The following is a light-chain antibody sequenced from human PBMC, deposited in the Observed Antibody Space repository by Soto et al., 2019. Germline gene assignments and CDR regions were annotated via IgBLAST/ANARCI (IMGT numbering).Light chain of an antibody. CDR3: QQFDGSPYT. V-gene: IGKV3-20*01. J-gene: IGKJ2*01. CDR2: GAS. CDR1: QTLDTDY. Sequence: EIVLTQSPGTLSLPPGERAALSCRASQTLDTDYLTWYQHKPGQAPRHLIFGASSRATGIPDRFSGSGSGTEFTLTISRLEPEDSSVYYCQQFDGSPYTFGQGTKLEIK.